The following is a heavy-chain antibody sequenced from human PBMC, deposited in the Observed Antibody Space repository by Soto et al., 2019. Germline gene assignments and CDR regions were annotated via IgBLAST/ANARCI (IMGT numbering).Heavy chain of an antibody. V-gene: IGHV1-69*12. CDR1: GGTFSSYA. Sequence: QVQLVQSGAEVKKPGSSVKVSCKASGGTFSSYAISWVRQAPGQGLEWMGGIIPIFGTANYAQKFQGRVTXXAXEXTSTAYMELSSLRSEDTAVYYCASLPYGDYPTDFDYWGQGTLVTVSS. CDR3: ASLPYGDYPTDFDY. CDR2: IIPIFGTA. J-gene: IGHJ4*02. D-gene: IGHD4-17*01.